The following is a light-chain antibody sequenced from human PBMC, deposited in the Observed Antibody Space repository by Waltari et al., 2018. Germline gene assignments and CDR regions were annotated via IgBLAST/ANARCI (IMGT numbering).Light chain of an antibody. CDR1: QSISSW. CDR3: QQYNSYFTIT. CDR2: DAS. J-gene: IGKJ5*01. Sequence: DIQMTQSPSTLSTSVGDRVTITCRASQSISSWLAWYQQKPGKAPKLLIYDASSLESGVPSRFSGSGSGTEFTLTISSLQPDDFATHYCQQYNSYFTITFGQGTRLEIK. V-gene: IGKV1-5*01.